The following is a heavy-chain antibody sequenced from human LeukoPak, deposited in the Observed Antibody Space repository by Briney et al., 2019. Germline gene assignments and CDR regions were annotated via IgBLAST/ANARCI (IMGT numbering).Heavy chain of an antibody. CDR1: EFTFSKHW. CDR2: IKADGSVT. D-gene: IGHD2-2*01. CDR3: ARERPPYCSGSSCRYFDY. Sequence: GGSLRLSCVVSEFTFSKHWMNWLRQAPGKGLEWVANIKADGSVTYYVDSVKGRFTISRDNAENSVDLQMNSLRPEDTGIYYCARERPPYCSGSSCRYFDYWGQGTLVTVSS. J-gene: IGHJ4*02. V-gene: IGHV3-7*03.